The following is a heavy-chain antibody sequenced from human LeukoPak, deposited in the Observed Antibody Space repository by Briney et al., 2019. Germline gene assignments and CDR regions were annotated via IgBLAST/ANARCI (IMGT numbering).Heavy chain of an antibody. D-gene: IGHD3-22*01. CDR3: ARDYYDSSGSSHFDY. Sequence: ASVKVSCKASGYTFTSYGISWVRQAPGQGLEWMGWISAYNGNTNYAQKLQGRVTMTTDTSTSTAYMELRSLRSDDTAVYYCARDYYDSSGSSHFDYWGQGTLVTVSS. CDR1: GYTFTSYG. CDR2: ISAYNGNT. J-gene: IGHJ4*02. V-gene: IGHV1-18*01.